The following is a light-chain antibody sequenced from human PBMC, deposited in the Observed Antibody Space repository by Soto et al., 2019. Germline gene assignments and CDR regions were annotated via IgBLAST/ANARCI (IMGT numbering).Light chain of an antibody. Sequence: QSVLTQPPSVSAAPGQKVTISCSGSNSNIGNNYVSWYQQLPGAAPKLLIYDTYKRPSGIPDRFSGSKSGASATLDIAGIQTGDEADYYCAAWDNNLSAVVFGGGTQLTVL. CDR1: NSNIGNNY. V-gene: IGLV1-51*01. J-gene: IGLJ2*01. CDR3: AAWDNNLSAVV. CDR2: DTY.